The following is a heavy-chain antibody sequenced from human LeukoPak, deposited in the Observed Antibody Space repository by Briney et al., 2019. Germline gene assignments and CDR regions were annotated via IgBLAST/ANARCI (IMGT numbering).Heavy chain of an antibody. CDR2: INQDGSEK. Sequence: PGGSLRLSCAASGFTFSSYCMSWVRQTPGKGLEWVANINQDGSEKYYVDSVKGRFTISRDNAKNSLYLQMNSLRPEDTAMYYCAREGGYVFDYWGQGTLVTVSS. CDR3: AREGGYVFDY. D-gene: IGHD5-12*01. V-gene: IGHV3-7*03. CDR1: GFTFSSYC. J-gene: IGHJ4*02.